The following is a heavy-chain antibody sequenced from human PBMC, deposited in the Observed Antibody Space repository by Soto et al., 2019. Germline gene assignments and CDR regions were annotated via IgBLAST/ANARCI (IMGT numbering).Heavy chain of an antibody. CDR2: IYYSGST. CDR1: GGSISSGDSY. Sequence: KPSETLSLTCAVSGGSISSGDSYWVWIRQPPGKGLEWIGYIYYSGSTYYNPSLKSRVTISLDTPKHQFSLKLSSVTAADTAVYYCARETEYYHRSGYYSYFFDYWGQGTLVTVSS. D-gene: IGHD3-22*01. V-gene: IGHV4-30-4*01. CDR3: ARETEYYHRSGYYSYFFDY. J-gene: IGHJ4*02.